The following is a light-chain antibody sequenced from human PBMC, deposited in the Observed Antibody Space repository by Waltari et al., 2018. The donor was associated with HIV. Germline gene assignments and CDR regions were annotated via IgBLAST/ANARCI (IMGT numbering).Light chain of an antibody. V-gene: IGLV3-21*04. Sequence: LTQPPSVSMAPGKTATVTCWGKNSTSKSEHRYQQKPGQAPVLVIHYDNYRPSGIPERFSGSNSGDTATLTIRRVGDGDEADYYCQVWDSTSDHVLFGGGTKLTVL. CDR2: YDN. CDR3: QVWDSTSDHVL. CDR1: NSTSKS. J-gene: IGLJ2*01.